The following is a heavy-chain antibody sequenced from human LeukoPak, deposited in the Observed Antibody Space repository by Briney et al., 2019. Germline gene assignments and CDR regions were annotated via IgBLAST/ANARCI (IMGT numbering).Heavy chain of an antibody. D-gene: IGHD3-10*01. CDR1: GFTFNRYW. J-gene: IGHJ4*02. CDR3: ASGSRITMVRGAIGNY. V-gene: IGHV3-7*01. CDR2: IKQDGSEK. Sequence: PGGSLRLSCAASGFTFNRYWMSWVRQAPGKGLEWVANIKQDGSEKYYGDSVKGRFTISRDNAKNSLYLQMNSLRAEDTAVYYCASGSRITMVRGAIGNYWGQGTLVTVSS.